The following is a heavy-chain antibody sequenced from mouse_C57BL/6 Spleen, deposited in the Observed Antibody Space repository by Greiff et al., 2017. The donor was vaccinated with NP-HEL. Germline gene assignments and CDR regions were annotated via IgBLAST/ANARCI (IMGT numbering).Heavy chain of an antibody. CDR1: GFTFSSYA. D-gene: IGHD2-4*01. J-gene: IGHJ3*01. Sequence: EVKLMESGGGLVKPGGSLKLSCAASGFTFSSYAMSWVRQTPEKRLEWVATISDGGSYTYYPDNVKGRFTISRDNAKNNLYLQMSHLKSEDTAMYYCARDDDYDRGFAYWGQGTLVTVSA. CDR3: ARDDDYDRGFAY. CDR2: ISDGGSYT. V-gene: IGHV5-4*01.